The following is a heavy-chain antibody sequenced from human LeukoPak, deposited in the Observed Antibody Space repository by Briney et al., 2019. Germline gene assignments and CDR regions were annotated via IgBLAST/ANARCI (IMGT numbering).Heavy chain of an antibody. D-gene: IGHD3-22*01. J-gene: IGHJ3*02. CDR2: IYYSGST. CDR1: GGSISSYY. CDR3: ARQRVYYYDSSGYTSKSDAFDI. V-gene: IGHV4-59*08. Sequence: SETLSLICTVSGGSISSYYWSWIRQPPGKGLEWIGYIYYSGSTNYNPSLKSRVTISVDTSKNQFSLKLSSVTAADTAVYYCARQRVYYYDSSGYTSKSDAFDIWGQGTMVTVSS.